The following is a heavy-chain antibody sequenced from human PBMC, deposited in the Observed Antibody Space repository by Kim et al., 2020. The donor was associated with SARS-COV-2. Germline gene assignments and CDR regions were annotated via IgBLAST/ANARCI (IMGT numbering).Heavy chain of an antibody. D-gene: IGHD3-22*01. J-gene: IGHJ4*02. CDR2: ISYDGSNK. V-gene: IGHV3-30*04. CDR3: ARDLASQYYYDSSGSSGWSD. CDR1: GFTFSSYA. Sequence: GGSLRLSCAASGFTFSSYAMHWVRQAPGKGLEWVAVISYDGSNKYYADSVKGRFTISRDNSKNTLYLQMNSLRAEDTAVYYCARDLASQYYYDSSGSSGWSDWGQGTLVTVSS.